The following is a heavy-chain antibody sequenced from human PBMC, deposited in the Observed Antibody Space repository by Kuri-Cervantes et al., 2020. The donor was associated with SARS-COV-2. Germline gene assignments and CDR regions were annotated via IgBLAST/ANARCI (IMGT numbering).Heavy chain of an antibody. D-gene: IGHD3-10*01. CDR3: TRVRGVTYYYYMDV. CDR1: GFTFSSYG. V-gene: IGHV3-49*04. CDR2: IRSKAYGGTT. Sequence: GESLKISCAASGFTFSSYGMHWVRQAPGKGLEWVGFIRSKAYGGTTEYAASVKGRFTISRDDSKSIAYLQMNSLKTEDTAVYYCTRVRGVTYYYYMDVWGKGTTVTVSS. J-gene: IGHJ6*03.